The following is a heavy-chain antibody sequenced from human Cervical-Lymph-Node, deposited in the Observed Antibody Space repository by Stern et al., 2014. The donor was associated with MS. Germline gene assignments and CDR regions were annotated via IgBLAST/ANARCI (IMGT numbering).Heavy chain of an antibody. V-gene: IGHV1-18*01. CDR2: ISAYNAHT. CDR1: GYTFTRYG. CDR3: ARGLLGSENAFDI. J-gene: IGHJ3*02. Sequence: VQLEESGAEVKKPGASVKVSCKASGYTFTRYGISWARQAPGQGLEWIGCISAYNAHTNYAQKLQVRFTMTTDTSTSTAYMELRSLRSDDTAVYYCARGLLGSENAFDIWGQGTMVTVSS. D-gene: IGHD2-15*01.